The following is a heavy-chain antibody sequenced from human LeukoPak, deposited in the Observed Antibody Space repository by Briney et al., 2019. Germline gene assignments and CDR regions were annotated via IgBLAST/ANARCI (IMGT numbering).Heavy chain of an antibody. V-gene: IGHV4-4*02. D-gene: IGHD3-10*01. Sequence: MSSETLSLTCAVSGGSISSSNWWSWVRQPPGKGLEWIGEIYHSGSTNYNPSLKSRVTISVDKSKNQFSLKLSSVTAADTAVYYCARGVIKPSGSYLFDYWGQGTLVTVSS. CDR2: IYHSGST. J-gene: IGHJ4*02. CDR3: ARGVIKPSGSYLFDY. CDR1: GGSISSSNW.